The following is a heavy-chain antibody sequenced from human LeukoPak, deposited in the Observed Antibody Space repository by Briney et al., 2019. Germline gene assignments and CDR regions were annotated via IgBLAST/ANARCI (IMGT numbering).Heavy chain of an antibody. CDR1: GFTFSSYG. D-gene: IGHD3-10*01. CDR3: ARVEGYGSGSYTD. Sequence: PGGSLRLSCAASGFTFSSYGMHWVRQAPGKGLEWVAVIWYDGSNKYYADSVKGRFTISRDNSKNTLYLQMGSLRAEDMAVYYCARVEGYGSGSYTDWGQGTLVTVSS. J-gene: IGHJ4*02. CDR2: IWYDGSNK. V-gene: IGHV3-33*01.